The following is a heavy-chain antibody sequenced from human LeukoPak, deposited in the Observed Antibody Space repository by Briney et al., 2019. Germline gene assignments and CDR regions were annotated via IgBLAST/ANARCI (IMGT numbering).Heavy chain of an antibody. V-gene: IGHV1-18*01. CDR1: GYTFTSYG. CDR2: ISAYNGKT. CDR3: ATVVPAAGKYYFYYYMEV. Sequence: ASVKVSCKASGYTFTSYGISWVRKAPGQGLEWMGWISAYNGKTTYAQKLQGRVTITTYKSTSTAYTELRSLRSDATAVYYCATVVPAAGKYYFYYYMEVWGKGTAVTV. J-gene: IGHJ6*03. D-gene: IGHD2-2*01.